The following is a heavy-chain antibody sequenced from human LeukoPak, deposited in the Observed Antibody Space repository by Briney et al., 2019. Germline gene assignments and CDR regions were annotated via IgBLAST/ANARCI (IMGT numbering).Heavy chain of an antibody. CDR2: IGTAGDT. J-gene: IGHJ3*02. CDR3: ARDRPTDAFDI. V-gene: IGHV3-13*01. CDR1: GFTFSSYD. Sequence: GGSLRLSCAASGFTFSSYDMHWVRQATGKGLEWVSAIGTAGDTYYPGSVKGRFTISRENAKNSLYLQMNSLRSEDTAVYYCARDRPTDAFDIWGQGTMVTVSS.